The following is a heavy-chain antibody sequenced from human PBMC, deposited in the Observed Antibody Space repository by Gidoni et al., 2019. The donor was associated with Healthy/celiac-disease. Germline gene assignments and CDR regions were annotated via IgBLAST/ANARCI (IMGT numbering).Heavy chain of an antibody. V-gene: IGHV4-39*02. Sequence: QLQLQEAGPGLMKPSETLSLTCAVSGVSIRGSNYHWDWIRQSPGKGLEWIGGIFVSGTSHHNPSLEGRVTVTMDLSRNRFSLRLGAVTAADSAIYYCARSTFSSAAGRRTLFYGFDLWGQGTTLTVSS. CDR2: IFVSGTS. J-gene: IGHJ6*02. CDR1: GVSIRGSNYH. D-gene: IGHD1-1*01. CDR3: ARSTFSSAAGRRTLFYGFDL.